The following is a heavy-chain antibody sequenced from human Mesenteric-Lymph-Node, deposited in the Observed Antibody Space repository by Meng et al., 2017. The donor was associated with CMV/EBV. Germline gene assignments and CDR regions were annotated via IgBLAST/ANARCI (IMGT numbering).Heavy chain of an antibody. CDR1: GFTFSSYA. J-gene: IGHJ4*02. V-gene: IGHV3-23*03. CDR3: AKGGNMYSGSPSGLDY. CDR2: IYTGDSTT. D-gene: IGHD1-26*01. Sequence: LSFTCAASGFTFSSYAMSWVRQPPGKGLEWVSIIYTGDSTTYYADSVKGRFTISRDNSKNTLYLQMKSLRAEDTAVYYCAKGGNMYSGSPSGLDYWGQGTLVTVSS.